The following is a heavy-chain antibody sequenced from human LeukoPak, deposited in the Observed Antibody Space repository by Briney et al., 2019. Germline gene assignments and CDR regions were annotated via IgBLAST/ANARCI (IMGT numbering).Heavy chain of an antibody. CDR3: AKDSYPVPEGQGDAFDI. Sequence: PGGSLRLSCAASGFTFSSYGMHWVRQAPGKGLEWVAFIRYDGSNKYYPDCVKVRLTIFRDNSKNTLYLKMNSLRAEDTAVYYCAKDSYPVPEGQGDAFDIWGQGTMVTVSS. V-gene: IGHV3-30*02. CDR2: IRYDGSNK. CDR1: GFTFSSYG. J-gene: IGHJ3*02. D-gene: IGHD3-16*01.